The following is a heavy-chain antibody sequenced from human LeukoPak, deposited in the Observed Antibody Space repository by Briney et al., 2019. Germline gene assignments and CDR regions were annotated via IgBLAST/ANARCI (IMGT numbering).Heavy chain of an antibody. V-gene: IGHV4-39*07. J-gene: IGHJ3*02. D-gene: IGHD3-10*01. CDR1: GGSISSSSYY. CDR3: ARDYLGSGFIAFDI. Sequence: ASETLSLTCTVSGGSISSSSYYWGWIRQPPGKGLEWIGTIYYSGSTNYNPSLKSRVTISVDTSKNQFSLKLSSVTAADTAVYYCARDYLGSGFIAFDIWGQGTMVTVSS. CDR2: IYYSGST.